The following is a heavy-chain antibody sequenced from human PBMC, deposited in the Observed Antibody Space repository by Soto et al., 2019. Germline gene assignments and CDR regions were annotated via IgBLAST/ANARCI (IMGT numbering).Heavy chain of an antibody. CDR1: GLTFSSYS. CDR2: ISSSSSTI. Sequence: GGSLRLSCAASGLTFSSYSMNWVRQAPGKGLEKVSYISSSSSTIYYADSVKGRFTISRGNSENTLYLQMNGLRADDTALFFCAKSRVFIGAIVTLLDSWGQGTQVTVSS. CDR3: AKSRVFIGAIVTLLDS. J-gene: IGHJ4*02. D-gene: IGHD3-16*02. V-gene: IGHV3-48*01.